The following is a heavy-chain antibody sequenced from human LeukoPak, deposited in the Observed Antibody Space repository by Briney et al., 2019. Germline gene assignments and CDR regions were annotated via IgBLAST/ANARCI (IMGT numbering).Heavy chain of an antibody. CDR2: ISGSGGST. D-gene: IGHD3-10*01. J-gene: IGHJ4*02. CDR3: AKDRGKYYGSGSYSHFDY. CDR1: GLTFSSYG. Sequence: PGGSLRLSCAASGLTFSSYGMSWVRQAPGKGLEWVSAISGSGGSTYYADSVKGRFTISRDNSKNTLYLQMNSLRAEDTAVYYCAKDRGKYYGSGSYSHFDYWGQGTLVTVSS. V-gene: IGHV3-23*01.